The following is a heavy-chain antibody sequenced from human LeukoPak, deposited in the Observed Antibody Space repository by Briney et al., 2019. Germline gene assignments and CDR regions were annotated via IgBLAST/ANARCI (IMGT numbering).Heavy chain of an antibody. Sequence: SQTLSLTCTVSGGSISSGGYYWSWIRQHPGKGLEWIGYIYYSGSTYYNPSLKSRVTISVDTSKNQFSLKLSSVTAADTAVYYCARERGIVVVPGKSFDYWGQGTLVTVSS. CDR3: ARERGIVVVPGKSFDY. V-gene: IGHV4-31*03. CDR1: GGSISSGGYY. D-gene: IGHD3-22*01. CDR2: IYYSGST. J-gene: IGHJ4*02.